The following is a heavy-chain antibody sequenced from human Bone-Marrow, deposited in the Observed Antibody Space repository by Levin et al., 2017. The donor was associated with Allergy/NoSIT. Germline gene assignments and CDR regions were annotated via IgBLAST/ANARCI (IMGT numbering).Heavy chain of an antibody. CDR2: VSYDGRDK. J-gene: IGHJ4*02. V-gene: IGHV3-30*03. CDR3: ATDQVGYNNGCLDY. CDR1: GFTFTSFA. Sequence: PGGSLRLSCAASGFTFTSFALHWVRQTPGKGLEWLASVSYDGRDKYYADSVKGRFTISRDNSNATLFLQMDTLRLEDTAVYYCATDQVGYNNGCLDYWGQGTLVTVTS. D-gene: IGHD5-12*01.